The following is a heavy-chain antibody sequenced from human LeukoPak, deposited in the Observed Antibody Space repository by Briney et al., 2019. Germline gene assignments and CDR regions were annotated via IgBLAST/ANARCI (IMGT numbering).Heavy chain of an antibody. CDR3: ARDQERFFEEGGSGWLDP. V-gene: IGHV4-59*01. D-gene: IGHD3-3*01. CDR1: GGSISSYY. Sequence: PSETLSLTCTVSGGSISSYYWSWIRQPPGKGLEWIGYIHSSGSTNYNPSLKSRVTITVDMSKNQFSLKLSSVTAADTAVYYCARDQERFFEEGGSGWLDPWGQGTLVTVSS. J-gene: IGHJ5*02. CDR2: IHSSGST.